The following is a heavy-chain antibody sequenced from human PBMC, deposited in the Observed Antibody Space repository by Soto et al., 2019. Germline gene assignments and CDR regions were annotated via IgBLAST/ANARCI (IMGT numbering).Heavy chain of an antibody. Sequence: GGSLRLSCAASGFTFRIYSMNWVRHAPGKGLEWVSYISSSNRTINYADSVKGRFIISRDNAKNSLYLQMHSLRDEDTAAYYCAREGWPLLQTGMDVWGQGTTVTVSS. CDR2: ISSSNRTI. CDR3: AREGWPLLQTGMDV. D-gene: IGHD2-15*01. CDR1: GFTFRIYS. V-gene: IGHV3-48*02. J-gene: IGHJ6*02.